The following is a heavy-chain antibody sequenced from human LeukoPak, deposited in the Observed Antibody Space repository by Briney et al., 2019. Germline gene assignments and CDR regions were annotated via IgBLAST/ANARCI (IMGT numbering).Heavy chain of an antibody. D-gene: IGHD3-3*01. CDR3: ARDRNYYDFWSGYYNGLRGDWFDP. Sequence: ASVKVSCKASGYTFTSYYMHWVRQAPGQGLEWMGIINPSGGSTSYAQKFQGRVTMTRDTSTSTVYMELSSLRSEDTAVYYCARDRNYYDFWSGYYNGLRGDWFDPWGQGTLATVSS. CDR1: GYTFTSYY. CDR2: INPSGGST. J-gene: IGHJ5*02. V-gene: IGHV1-46*01.